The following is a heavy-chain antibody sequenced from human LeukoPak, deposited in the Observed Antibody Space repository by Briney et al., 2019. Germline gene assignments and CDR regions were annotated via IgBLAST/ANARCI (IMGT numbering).Heavy chain of an antibody. CDR1: GFTFSSYG. V-gene: IGHV3-30*18. Sequence: GGSLRLSCAASGFTFSSYGMHWVRQAPGKGLEWVALISYDGNTINYADSVKGRFTISRDNSKNTVSLQMNSLRAGDTAVYYCAKQNMVRGVTYYYYGMDVWGQGTTVTVSS. D-gene: IGHD3-10*01. CDR3: AKQNMVRGVTYYYYGMDV. J-gene: IGHJ6*02. CDR2: ISYDGNTI.